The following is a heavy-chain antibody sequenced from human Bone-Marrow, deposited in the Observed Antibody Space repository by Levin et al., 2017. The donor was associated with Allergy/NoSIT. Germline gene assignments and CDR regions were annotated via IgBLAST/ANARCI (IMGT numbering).Heavy chain of an antibody. V-gene: IGHV4-34*01. J-gene: IGHJ5*02. CDR1: GGSFSGYY. CDR2: INHSGST. Sequence: SETLSLTCAVYGGSFSGYYWSWIRQPPGKGLEWIGEINHSGSTNYNPSLKSRVTISVDTSKNQFSLKLSSVTAADTAVYYCASSPCSSTSCYTGFRWFDPWGQGTLVTVSS. D-gene: IGHD2-2*02. CDR3: ASSPCSSTSCYTGFRWFDP.